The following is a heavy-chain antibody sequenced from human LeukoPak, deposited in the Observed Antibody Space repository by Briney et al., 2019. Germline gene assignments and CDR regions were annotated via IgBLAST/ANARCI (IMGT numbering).Heavy chain of an antibody. J-gene: IGHJ5*01. D-gene: IGHD2-15*01. Sequence: GGSLRLSCGASGFTFRSYSMSWVRQAPGKGLEWLSYISTGGSTTYYADSVKGRFTIARDDAQNSLSLQMNSLRADDTAVYYCIKEAGYCSGGGCYRWFDSWGQGTLVTVSS. CDR3: IKEAGYCSGGGCYRWFDS. CDR2: ISTGGSTT. V-gene: IGHV3-48*01. CDR1: GFTFRSYS.